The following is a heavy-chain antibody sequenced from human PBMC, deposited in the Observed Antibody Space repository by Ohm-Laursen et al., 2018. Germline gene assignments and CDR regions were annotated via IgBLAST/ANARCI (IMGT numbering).Heavy chain of an antibody. D-gene: IGHD4-23*01. CDR3: ANDYGGNSADFDY. J-gene: IGHJ4*02. CDR2: ISGSGGST. Sequence: SLRLSCTASGFTFSSYAMSWVRQAPGKGLEWVSAISGSGGSTYYADSVKGRFTISRDNSKNTLYLQMNSLRAEDTAVYYCANDYGGNSADFDYWGQGTLVTVSS. CDR1: GFTFSSYA. V-gene: IGHV3-23*01.